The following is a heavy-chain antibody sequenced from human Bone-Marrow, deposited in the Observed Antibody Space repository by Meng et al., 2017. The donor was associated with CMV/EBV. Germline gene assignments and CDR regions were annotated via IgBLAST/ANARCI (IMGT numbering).Heavy chain of an antibody. CDR1: GGSISSSSYY. CDR2: IYYSGST. V-gene: IGHV4-39*07. D-gene: IGHD1-26*01. CDR3: VRGELYSHDALYI. J-gene: IGHJ3*02. Sequence: SETLSLTCTVSGGSISSSSYYWGWIRQPPGKGLEWSGSIYYSGSTYYNPSLKSRVTISVDTSKSQFSLKLSSVTAADTAVYYCVRGELYSHDALYIWGQGTMVTVSS.